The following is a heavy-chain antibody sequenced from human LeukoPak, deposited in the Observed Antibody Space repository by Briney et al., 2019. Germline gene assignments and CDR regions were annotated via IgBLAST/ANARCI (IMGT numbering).Heavy chain of an antibody. J-gene: IGHJ4*02. CDR2: MNPNSGGT. CDR1: GYTFTNYD. Sequence: ASVKVSCKASGYTFTNYDINWVRQATGQGLEWMGWMNPNSGGTNYAQKFQGRVTMTRDTSISTAYMELSRLRSDDTAVYYCAREKDFWSGQTTIRLFDYWGQGTLVTVSS. CDR3: AREKDFWSGQTTIRLFDY. V-gene: IGHV1-2*02. D-gene: IGHD3-3*01.